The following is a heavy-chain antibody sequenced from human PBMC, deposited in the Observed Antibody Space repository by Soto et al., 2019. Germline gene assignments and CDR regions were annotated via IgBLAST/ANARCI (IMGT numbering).Heavy chain of an antibody. Sequence: QGQLVQSGAEVKKPGASVKVSCKASGYTFTRYGISWVRQAPGQGLEWMGWISGYNGDTNYAQKLQGRVTMTIDTTTSTSNVELRRLTYDDTAVYYCAKDGQLPYYYGMDVWGQGTTVTVSS. J-gene: IGHJ6*02. CDR3: AKDGQLPYYYGMDV. CDR2: ISGYNGDT. V-gene: IGHV1-18*01. CDR1: GYTFTRYG. D-gene: IGHD1-7*01.